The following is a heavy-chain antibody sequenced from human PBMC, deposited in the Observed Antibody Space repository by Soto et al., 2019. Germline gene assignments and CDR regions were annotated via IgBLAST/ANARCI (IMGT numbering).Heavy chain of an antibody. D-gene: IGHD3-22*01. V-gene: IGHV3-23*01. CDR1: GFTFSSYA. CDR3: AKAFSDYYDSSGYGY. CDR2: ISGSGGIT. J-gene: IGHJ4*02. Sequence: PGGSLRLSFAASGFTFSSYAMSWVRQAPGKGLEWVSAISGSGGITYYADSVKGRFTISRDNSKNTLYLQMNSLRAEDTAVYYCAKAFSDYYDSSGYGYWGQGTLVTVSS.